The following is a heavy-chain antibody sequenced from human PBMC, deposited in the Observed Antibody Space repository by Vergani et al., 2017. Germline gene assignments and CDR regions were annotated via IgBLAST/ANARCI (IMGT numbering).Heavy chain of an antibody. J-gene: IGHJ6*02. CDR3: ATSRVTPPLYYYYGMDV. V-gene: IGHV1-69*13. Sequence: QVQLVQSGGEVKKPGASVKVSCKASGYTFTSYAISWVRQAPGQGLEWMGGIIPIFGTANYAQKFQGRVTITADESTSTAYMELSSLRSEDTAVYYCATSRVTPPLYYYYGMDVWGQGATVTVSS. D-gene: IGHD2-21*02. CDR2: IIPIFGTA. CDR1: GYTFTSYA.